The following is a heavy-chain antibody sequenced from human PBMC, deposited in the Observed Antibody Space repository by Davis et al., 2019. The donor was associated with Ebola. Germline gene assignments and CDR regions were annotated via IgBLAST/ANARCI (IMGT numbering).Heavy chain of an antibody. V-gene: IGHV3-7*01. CDR3: ARDRGVDGYNYEKYYYFGMDV. D-gene: IGHD5-24*01. CDR2: IKPDGSET. CDR1: EFSFTTSW. J-gene: IGHJ6*02. Sequence: GESLKISCAASEFSFTTSWMSWVRQAPGKGLEWVANIKPDGSETNYVDSVKGRFVISRDNAMNLLYLQMYSLRVEDTAVYYCARDRGVDGYNYEKYYYFGMDVWGHGTTVTVSS.